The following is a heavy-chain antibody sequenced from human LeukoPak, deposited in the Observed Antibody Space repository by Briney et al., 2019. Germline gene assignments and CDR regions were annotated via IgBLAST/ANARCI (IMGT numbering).Heavy chain of an antibody. CDR1: GGSISSYY. CDR2: IYYSGST. V-gene: IGHV4-59*01. J-gene: IGHJ4*02. CDR3: ASAPRDCSSTSCYGGVFDY. Sequence: PSETLSLTCTVSGGSISSYYWSWIRQPPGKGLEWIGYIYYSGSTNYNPSLKSRVTISVDTSKNQFSLKLSSVTAAATAVYYCASAPRDCSSTSCYGGVFDYWGQGTLVTASS. D-gene: IGHD2-2*01.